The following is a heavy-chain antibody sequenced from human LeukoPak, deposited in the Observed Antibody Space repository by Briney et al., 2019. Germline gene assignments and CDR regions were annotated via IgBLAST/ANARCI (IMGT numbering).Heavy chain of an antibody. D-gene: IGHD2-2*01. J-gene: IGHJ5*02. CDR3: ARVTKLGYCSRTSCYEIGWFDP. Sequence: SETLSLTCTVSGDSISSSSYYWGRIRQPPGKGLEWIGSIYYSGSTYYNPSLKSRVTISVDTSKNQFSLKLSSVTAADTAVYYCARVTKLGYCSRTSCYEIGWFDPWGQGTLVTVSS. CDR2: IYYSGST. V-gene: IGHV4-39*07. CDR1: GDSISSSSYY.